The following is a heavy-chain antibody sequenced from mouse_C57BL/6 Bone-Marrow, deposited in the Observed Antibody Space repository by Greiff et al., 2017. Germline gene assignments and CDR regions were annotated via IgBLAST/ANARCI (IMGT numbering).Heavy chain of an antibody. D-gene: IGHD4-1*01. J-gene: IGHJ2*01. CDR3: ARLNWDVGYFDY. V-gene: IGHV1-47*01. CDR2: FHPYNDDT. CDR1: GYTFTTYP. Sequence: QVQLQQSGAELVKPGASVKMSCKASGYTFTTYPIAWMKQNPGKSLEWIGTFHPYNDDTKYNEKFKGRVTLSVEKSSSTVYLELSRLTSDDSAVYYCARLNWDVGYFDYWGQGTTVTVSS.